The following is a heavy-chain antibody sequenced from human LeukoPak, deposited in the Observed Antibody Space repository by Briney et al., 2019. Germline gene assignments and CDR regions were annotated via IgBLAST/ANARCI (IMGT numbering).Heavy chain of an antibody. CDR1: SFTFSSHR. J-gene: IGHJ4*02. Sequence: QTAVSMSLSCAAKSFTFSSHRMRRGRDAPGKLMELVSIVKEDGSEENYVDSVKGRFTISRDNALNPLYLQMNSLRAEDTAVYFGARLLHYESSAYRPVDCWGQGTVVSVLS. CDR3: ARLLHYESSAYRPVDC. V-gene: IGHV3-7*01. CDR2: VKEDGSEE. D-gene: IGHD3-22*01.